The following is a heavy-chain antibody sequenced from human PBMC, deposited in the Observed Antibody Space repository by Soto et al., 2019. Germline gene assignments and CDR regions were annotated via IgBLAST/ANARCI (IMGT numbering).Heavy chain of an antibody. J-gene: IGHJ4*02. D-gene: IGHD6-19*01. CDR3: ARTTAVAGTPEFDY. Sequence: HRFRQDPSKGREWLALISYDGSNKYNADSVKGRFAISRDNSKNTLYLQVNSLRPEDTAVYYCARTTAVAGTPEFDYWGQGTLVTVSS. CDR2: ISYDGSNK. V-gene: IGHV3-30*09.